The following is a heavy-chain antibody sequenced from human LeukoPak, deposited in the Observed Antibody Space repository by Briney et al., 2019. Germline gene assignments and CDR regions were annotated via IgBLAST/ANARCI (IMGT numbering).Heavy chain of an antibody. CDR2: IIPILGIA. CDR1: GGTFSSYA. Sequence: SVKVSCKASGGTFSSYAISWVRQAPGQGLEWMGRIIPILGIANYAQKFQGRVTITADKSTSTAYMELSSLRSEDTAVYYCARDSDGPRDGYNLYFQHWGQGTLVTVSS. D-gene: IGHD5-24*01. J-gene: IGHJ1*01. CDR3: ARDSDGPRDGYNLYFQH. V-gene: IGHV1-69*04.